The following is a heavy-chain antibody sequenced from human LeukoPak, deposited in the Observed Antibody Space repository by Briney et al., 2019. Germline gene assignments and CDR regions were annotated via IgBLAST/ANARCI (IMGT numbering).Heavy chain of an antibody. CDR1: GGTFSSYA. D-gene: IGHD4-23*01. J-gene: IGHJ4*02. CDR3: ARVDYGGNSGLDY. CDR2: IIPIFGTA. V-gene: IGHV1-69*05. Sequence: SVKVSCKAPGGTFSSYAISWVRRAPGQGLEWMGGIIPIFGTANYAQNFQGRVTITTDESTSTAYMELSSLRSEDSAVYYCARVDYGGNSGLDYWGQGTLVTVSS.